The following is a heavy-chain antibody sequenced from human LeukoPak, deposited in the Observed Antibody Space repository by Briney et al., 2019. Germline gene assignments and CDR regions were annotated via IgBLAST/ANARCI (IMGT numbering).Heavy chain of an antibody. D-gene: IGHD1-1*01. V-gene: IGHV3-9*01. CDR3: AKGGTALNFHMDV. J-gene: IGHJ6*02. CDR1: GFTFDDYA. Sequence: GGSLRLSCAASGFTFDDYAVHWVRQAPGKGLEWVSGITWNSRRVGYADSVKGRFIISRDNAKNSLYLQMNNLSTEDTALYYCAKGGTALNFHMDVWGQGTTVTVSS. CDR2: ITWNSRRV.